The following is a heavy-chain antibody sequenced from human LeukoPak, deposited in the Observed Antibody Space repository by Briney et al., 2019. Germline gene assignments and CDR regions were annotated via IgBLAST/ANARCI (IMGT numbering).Heavy chain of an antibody. V-gene: IGHV1-3*01. J-gene: IGHJ4*02. CDR3: ARDGEGIAAAGAMYDY. CDR2: INAGNGNT. CDR1: GYTFTSYD. Sequence: ASVKVSCKASGYTFTSYDINWVRQATGQGLEWMGWINAGNGNTKYSQKFQGRVTITRDTSASTAYMELSSLRSEDTAVYYCARDGEGIAAAGAMYDYWGQGTLVTVSS. D-gene: IGHD6-13*01.